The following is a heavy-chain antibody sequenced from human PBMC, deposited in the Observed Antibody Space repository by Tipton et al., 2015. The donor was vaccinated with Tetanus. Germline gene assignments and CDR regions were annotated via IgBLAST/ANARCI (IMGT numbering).Heavy chain of an antibody. Sequence: LVQPSQTLSLTCTVSGGSISSGGYYWSWIRQHPGKGLEWIGDIYNSGSTYYNPSLKSRVTILVGTTKNQFSLKLKSVTAADTAVYYCARDQARGARGWNYFDYWGQGSLVTVSS. J-gene: IGHJ4*02. V-gene: IGHV4-31*03. CDR3: ARDQARGARGWNYFDY. CDR2: IYNSGST. CDR1: GGSISSGGYY. D-gene: IGHD1-26*01.